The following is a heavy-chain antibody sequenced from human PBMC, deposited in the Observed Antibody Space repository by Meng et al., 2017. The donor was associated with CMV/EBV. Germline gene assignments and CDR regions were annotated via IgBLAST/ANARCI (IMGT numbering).Heavy chain of an antibody. CDR2: IKQDGSEK. D-gene: IGHD5-12*01. V-gene: IGHV3-7*01. CDR3: ARDRQWLRFLWSYGMDV. Sequence: GESLKISCAASGFTFSSYWMSWVRQAPGKGLEWVANIKQDGSEKYYVDSVKGRFTISRDNAKNSLYLQMNSLRAEDTAVYYCARDRQWLRFLWSYGMDVWGQGTTVTVLL. J-gene: IGHJ6*02. CDR1: GFTFSSYW.